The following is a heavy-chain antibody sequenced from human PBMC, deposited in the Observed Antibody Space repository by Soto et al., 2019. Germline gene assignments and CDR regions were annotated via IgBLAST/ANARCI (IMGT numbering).Heavy chain of an antibody. CDR3: TRALDGMIPTAY. CDR2: INSDGTYT. D-gene: IGHD3-22*01. CDR1: GFTFSGYW. Sequence: EVQLVESGGGLVQPGGSLRLSWAASGFTFSGYWMHWVRQAPGKGLTWVSRINSDGTYTSSADSVRGRFTISRDDARNTLYLQMNSLRIEDTAVYYCTRALDGMIPTAYWGQGTLVTVSS. V-gene: IGHV3-74*01. J-gene: IGHJ4*02.